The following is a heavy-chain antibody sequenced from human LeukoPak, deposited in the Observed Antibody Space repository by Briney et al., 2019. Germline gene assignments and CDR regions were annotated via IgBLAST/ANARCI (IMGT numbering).Heavy chain of an antibody. V-gene: IGHV5-51*01. CDR2: IYPGDSGT. CDR1: GYSFTSYW. J-gene: IGHJ4*02. CDR3: ARPKRYCSSTSCPLDY. D-gene: IGHD2-2*01. Sequence: GESLKISCKGSGYSFTSYWIGWVRQMPGKGLEWMGIIYPGDSGTRYSPSFQGQVTISADKSISTAYLQWSSLKASDTAMYYCARPKRYCSSTSCPLDYWGQGTLVTVSS.